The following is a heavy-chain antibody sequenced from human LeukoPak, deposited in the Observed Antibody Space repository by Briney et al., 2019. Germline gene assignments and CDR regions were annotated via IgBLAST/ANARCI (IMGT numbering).Heavy chain of an antibody. V-gene: IGHV3-30-3*01. Sequence: GRSLRLSCAASGFTFSRSTMHWVRQAPGKGLEWAALISNDDGAKHYANSVKGRFTVSRDNSKSTLYLEMNSLRAEDTAVYFCARGNGPGSFLIDYLGQGALVTVSS. CDR2: ISNDDGAK. D-gene: IGHD3-10*01. J-gene: IGHJ4*02. CDR1: GFTFSRST. CDR3: ARGNGPGSFLIDY.